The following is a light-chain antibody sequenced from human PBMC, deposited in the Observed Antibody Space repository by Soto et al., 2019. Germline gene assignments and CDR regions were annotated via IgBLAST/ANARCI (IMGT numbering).Light chain of an antibody. CDR3: QQYKNWPPWT. CDR1: QSVSSN. Sequence: EIVMTQSPATLSVSPGERATLSCRASQSVSSNLAWYQQKPGQAPRLLIYCASTRATGIPARFSGSGSGTEFTLTISSMQSEHFEFYYCQQYKNWPPWTFGQGTKVEIK. CDR2: CAS. J-gene: IGKJ1*01. V-gene: IGKV3D-15*01.